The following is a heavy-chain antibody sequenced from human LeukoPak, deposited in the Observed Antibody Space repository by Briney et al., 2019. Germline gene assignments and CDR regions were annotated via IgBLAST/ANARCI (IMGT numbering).Heavy chain of an antibody. D-gene: IGHD5-18*01. Sequence: SVKVSCKASGGTFSSYTISWVRQAPGQGLEWMGRIIPILGIANYAQKFQGRVTITADKSTSTAYMELSSLRPEDAAVYYCARSGALAAMVKYYYYYMDVWGKGTTVTVSS. J-gene: IGHJ6*03. CDR2: IIPILGIA. CDR1: GGTFSSYT. V-gene: IGHV1-69*02. CDR3: ARSGALAAMVKYYYYYMDV.